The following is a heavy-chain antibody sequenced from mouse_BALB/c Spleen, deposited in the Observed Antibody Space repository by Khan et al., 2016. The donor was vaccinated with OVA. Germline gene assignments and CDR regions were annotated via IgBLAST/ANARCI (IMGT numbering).Heavy chain of an antibody. CDR2: INTYTGEP. CDR1: GHTFTKYG. Sequence: QIQLVQSGPELKKPGETVKISCKASGHTFTKYGMNWVKQAPGEGLKWMGWINTYTGEPTYADDFNGRFAFSLETSASTAYLQINNLKNEDTATYVCARPPYCSYVMDNWGQGTSVTVSA. CDR3: ARPPYCSYVMDN. D-gene: IGHD2-10*01. J-gene: IGHJ4*01. V-gene: IGHV9-3-1*01.